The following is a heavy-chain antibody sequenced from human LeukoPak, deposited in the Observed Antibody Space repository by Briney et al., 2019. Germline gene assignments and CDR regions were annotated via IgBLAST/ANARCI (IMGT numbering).Heavy chain of an antibody. Sequence: GASVKVSYKASGYSFTDYHMHWVRQAPGQGLEWMGWINPNSGGTDYAQKFQGRITMTRDTSISTTYMELSRLISDDTAVFYCARPVAGTVDAFDIWGQGTMVTVSS. J-gene: IGHJ3*02. CDR3: ARPVAGTVDAFDI. D-gene: IGHD6-19*01. CDR2: INPNSGGT. V-gene: IGHV1-2*02. CDR1: GYSFTDYH.